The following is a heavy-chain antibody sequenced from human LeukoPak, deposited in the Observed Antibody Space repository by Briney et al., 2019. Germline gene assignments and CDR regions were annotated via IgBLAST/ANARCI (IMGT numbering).Heavy chain of an antibody. V-gene: IGHV3-30*18. D-gene: IGHD4-23*01. CDR3: AKDLAYGGNYPSIYYYYYGMDV. Sequence: PGGSLRLSCAASGFTFSSYGIHWVRQAPGKGLEWVAVISYDGSNKYYADSVKGRFTISRDNSKNTLYLQMNSLRAEDTAVYYCAKDLAYGGNYPSIYYYYYGMDVWGQGTTVTVSS. CDR2: ISYDGSNK. J-gene: IGHJ6*02. CDR1: GFTFSSYG.